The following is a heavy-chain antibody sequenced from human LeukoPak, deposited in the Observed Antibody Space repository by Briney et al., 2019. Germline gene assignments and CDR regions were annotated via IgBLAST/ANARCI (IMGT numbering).Heavy chain of an antibody. V-gene: IGHV3-23*01. Sequence: GGSLRLSCATSGFTFNNFAMSWIRQAPWKGLEWVAALSGSGGSTYYADSVKGRFTISRDNSKDTLYLQMHSLRAEDTAIYFCTKVLVRGVMALVYFDSWGQGTLVTVSS. CDR1: GFTFNNFA. CDR3: TKVLVRGVMALVYFDS. J-gene: IGHJ4*02. CDR2: LSGSGGST. D-gene: IGHD3-10*01.